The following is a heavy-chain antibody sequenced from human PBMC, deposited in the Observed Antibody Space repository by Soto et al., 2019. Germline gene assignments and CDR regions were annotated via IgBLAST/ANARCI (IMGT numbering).Heavy chain of an antibody. D-gene: IGHD3-22*01. J-gene: IGHJ1*01. Sequence: PGGSLRLSCAASGFIFSSYAMSWVRQAPGRGLEWVSGISGSGGSTFYADSVKGRFSISRDNSKNTLYLQMDSLRAEDTAVYYCPKGIEYYYDSSGYYDNWGQGTMVTVSS. CDR3: PKGIEYYYDSSGYYDN. CDR1: GFIFSSYA. V-gene: IGHV3-23*01. CDR2: ISGSGGST.